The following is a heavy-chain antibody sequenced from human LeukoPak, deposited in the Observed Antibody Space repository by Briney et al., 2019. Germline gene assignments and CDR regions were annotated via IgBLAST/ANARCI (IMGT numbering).Heavy chain of an antibody. D-gene: IGHD3-10*01. CDR1: GGSFGGYY. Sequence: SETLSLTCAVYGGSFGGYYWSWIRQPPGKGLEWIGEINHSGSTNYNPSLKSRVTISVDTSKNQFSLKLSSVTAADTAVYYCARSPWYYYGSGSYYNAPKYFDYWGQGTLVTVSS. V-gene: IGHV4-34*01. CDR3: ARSPWYYYGSGSYYNAPKYFDY. CDR2: INHSGST. J-gene: IGHJ4*02.